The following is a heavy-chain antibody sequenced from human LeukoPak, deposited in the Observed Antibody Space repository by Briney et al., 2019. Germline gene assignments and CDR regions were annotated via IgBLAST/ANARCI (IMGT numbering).Heavy chain of an antibody. CDR2: IRSKAYGGTT. D-gene: IGHD6-6*01. Sequence: GRSLRLSCTASGFTFGDYAMSWVRQAPGKGLEWVGFIRSKAYGGTTEYAASVKGRFTISRDDSESIAYLQMNSLKTEDTAVYYCTRADLNEYSSSSDGVWFDPWGQGTLVTVSS. V-gene: IGHV3-49*04. CDR3: TRADLNEYSSSSDGVWFDP. CDR1: GFTFGDYA. J-gene: IGHJ5*02.